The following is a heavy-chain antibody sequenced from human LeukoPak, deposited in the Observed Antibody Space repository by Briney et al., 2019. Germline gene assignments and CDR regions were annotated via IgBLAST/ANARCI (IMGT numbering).Heavy chain of an antibody. D-gene: IGHD3-10*01. V-gene: IGHV3-66*01. CDR1: GFTFSTYW. CDR2: IYIGGRT. CDR3: ASEKSSYGPGNPGGFDY. Sequence: GGSLRLSCAASGFTFSTYWMSWVRQAPGKGLEWLSVIYIGGRTYYADSVKDRFTISRDNSKNTLYLQMNSLRVEDTAVYSCASEKSSYGPGNPGGFDYWGRGTLVTVSS. J-gene: IGHJ4*02.